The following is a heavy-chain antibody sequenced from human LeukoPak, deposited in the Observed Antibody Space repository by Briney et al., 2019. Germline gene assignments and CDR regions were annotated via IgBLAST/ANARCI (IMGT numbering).Heavy chain of an antibody. CDR1: GFTFSDYY. CDR3: ARARRATSSWLY. D-gene: IGHD6-13*01. Sequence: PGGSLRLSCAASGFTFSDYYMSWSRQAPWRGLEWLSYISPSTTHTSYADSAKGRFTISRDNAKNSLYLQMNSLRGEDTAVYYCARARRATSSWLYWGQGTLVTVSS. J-gene: IGHJ4*02. CDR2: ISPSTTHT. V-gene: IGHV3-11*06.